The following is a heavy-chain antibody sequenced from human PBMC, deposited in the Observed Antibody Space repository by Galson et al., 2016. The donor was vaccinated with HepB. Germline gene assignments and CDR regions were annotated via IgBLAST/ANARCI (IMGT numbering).Heavy chain of an antibody. CDR1: GGSIRSTQW. D-gene: IGHD4-23*01. V-gene: IGHV4-4*02. CDR2: IYHSGNT. J-gene: IGHJ6*02. Sequence: ETLSLTCAVSGGSIRSTQWWSWVRQAPGKGLEWIGDIYHSGNTNYMPSLQSRVTISVDNSKNQFSLKLTAVTAADAAVYYCASVDYYYAMDVWGQGTTVTGSS. CDR3: ASVDYYYAMDV.